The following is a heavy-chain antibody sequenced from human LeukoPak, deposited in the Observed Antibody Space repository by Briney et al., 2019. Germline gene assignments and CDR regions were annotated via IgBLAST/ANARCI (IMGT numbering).Heavy chain of an antibody. V-gene: IGHV4-39*01. Sequence: SETLSLTCTVSGGSIISSDYHWGWVRQPPGKGLEWIGTISYSGNTDYNPSLRSRVTISVDTSNNQFSLKLGSVTAADTAIYHCARHCCSAPSKRVFDIWGQGTMVTVSS. CDR1: GGSIISSDYH. CDR3: ARHCCSAPSKRVFDI. CDR2: ISYSGNT. D-gene: IGHD2-15*01. J-gene: IGHJ3*02.